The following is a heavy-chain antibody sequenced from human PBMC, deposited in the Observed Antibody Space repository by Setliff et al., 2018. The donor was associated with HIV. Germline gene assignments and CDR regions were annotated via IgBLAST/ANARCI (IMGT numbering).Heavy chain of an antibody. J-gene: IGHJ4*02. CDR3: ARDVMEWFGNYFDN. D-gene: IGHD3-3*01. CDR2: IYTSGTT. Sequence: SETLSLTCTVSGGSISSGLYYWSWIRQPAGKGLEWIGRIYTSGTTNYNPSLKSRVTISVDTSKNQFSLKLSSVTAADTAVYYCARDVMEWFGNYFDNWGQGALVTVSS. CDR1: GGSISSGLYY. V-gene: IGHV4-61*02.